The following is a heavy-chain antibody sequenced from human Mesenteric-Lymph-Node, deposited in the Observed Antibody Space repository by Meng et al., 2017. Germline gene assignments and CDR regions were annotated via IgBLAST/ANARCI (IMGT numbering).Heavy chain of an antibody. J-gene: IGHJ4*02. CDR2: VNPNSGNT. V-gene: IGHV1-8*01. CDR3: ARGATIFYTSMAFDY. CDR1: GYTFNSYD. Sequence: QVEVVQSGAEVKKPGASVNVSCKASGYTFNSYDINWVRQATGQGLEWMGWVNPNSGNTGYAQKFQGRVTMTRSTYISTAYMELTSLRSEDTALYYCARGATIFYTSMAFDYWGQGTLVTVSS. D-gene: IGHD5-18*01.